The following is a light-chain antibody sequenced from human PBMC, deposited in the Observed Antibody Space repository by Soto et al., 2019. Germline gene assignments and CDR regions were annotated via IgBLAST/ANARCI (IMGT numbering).Light chain of an antibody. CDR1: QSVTSNY. CDR2: GAS. J-gene: IGKJ1*01. CDR3: QHYDRAPMWT. V-gene: IGKV3-20*01. Sequence: EIVLTQSPGTLSLSPGERATLSCRASQSVTSNYLAWYQQKPDQSPRLLIFGASIRDTGIPDRFSGSGSGTDFTLTISRLDPEDFAVYYCQHYDRAPMWTFGQGTKVDIK.